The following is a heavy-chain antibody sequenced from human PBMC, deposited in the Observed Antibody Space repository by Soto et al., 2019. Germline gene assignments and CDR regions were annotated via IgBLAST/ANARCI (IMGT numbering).Heavy chain of an antibody. V-gene: IGHV3-21*01. D-gene: IGHD5-12*01. CDR3: ASTPARDGYNPFEY. J-gene: IGHJ4*02. Sequence: GGSLRLSCAASGFTFSIYSMSWVRQAPGKGREWVSSISSDSSYIYYADSVKGRFTIPRDNAQRSLYLQMSTLIAEDTAAYYCASTPARDGYNPFEYGGQGALVTVSS. CDR2: ISSDSSYI. CDR1: GFTFSIYS.